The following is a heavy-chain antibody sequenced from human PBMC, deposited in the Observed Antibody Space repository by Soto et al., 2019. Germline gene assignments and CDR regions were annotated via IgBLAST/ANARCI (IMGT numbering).Heavy chain of an antibody. Sequence: QVQLVQSGGEVKKPGASVKVSCKASGYTFTSYGITWVRQAPGQGLEWMGWISAYNGHTRYAQKLQGRVTMTTDTSTSTAYMELRSLRSDDTAVYYCARERYYYGSGSYFDYWGQGTLVTVSS. V-gene: IGHV1-18*01. CDR1: GYTFTSYG. CDR3: ARERYYYGSGSYFDY. J-gene: IGHJ4*02. D-gene: IGHD3-10*01. CDR2: ISAYNGHT.